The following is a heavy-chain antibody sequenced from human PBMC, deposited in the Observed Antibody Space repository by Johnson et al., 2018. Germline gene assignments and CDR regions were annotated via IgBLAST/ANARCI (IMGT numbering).Heavy chain of an antibody. CDR2: LNWNSDRI. Sequence: VQLQESGGGLVQPGRSLRLSCSASGFTFDDYAMHWVRQVPGEGLEWVSGLNWNSDRIAYADSVKGRFTIPRDNAKNSLYLRMNSLRVEDTALYYCARATYYYDTSGFGAFDVWGQGTVVTVSS. CDR3: ARATYYYDTSGFGAFDV. CDR1: GFTFDDYA. D-gene: IGHD3-22*01. V-gene: IGHV3-9*01. J-gene: IGHJ3*01.